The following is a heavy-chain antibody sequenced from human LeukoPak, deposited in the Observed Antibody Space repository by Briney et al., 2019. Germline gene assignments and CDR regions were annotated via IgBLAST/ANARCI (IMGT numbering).Heavy chain of an antibody. CDR2: ISYDGSNK. D-gene: IGHD1-7*01. V-gene: IGHV3-30-3*01. J-gene: IGHJ6*02. CDR3: ARDEDNWNYGGGYYRYNGMDV. CDR1: GFMFRSFA. Sequence: PGRSLRLSCAASGFMFRSFAMHWVRQAPGRGLEWVAVISYDGSNKYYADSVKGRFTMSRDNSENTVYLKLNNLRAEDTALYYCARDEDNWNYGGGYYRYNGMDVWGQGTTVTVS.